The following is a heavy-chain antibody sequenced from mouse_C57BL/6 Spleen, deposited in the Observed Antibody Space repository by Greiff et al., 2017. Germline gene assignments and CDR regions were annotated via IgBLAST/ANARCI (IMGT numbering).Heavy chain of an antibody. CDR3: ARDLQLRLRSFAY. CDR1: GFTFSSYA. CDR2: ISDGGSYT. V-gene: IGHV5-4*01. J-gene: IGHJ3*01. D-gene: IGHD3-2*02. Sequence: EVQGVESGGGLVKPGGSLKLSCAASGFTFSSYAMSWVRQTPEKRLEWVATISDGGSYTYYPENVQGRFTISRDNAKNNLYLQMSHLKSEDTAMDYGARDLQLRLRSFAYWGQGTLVTVSA.